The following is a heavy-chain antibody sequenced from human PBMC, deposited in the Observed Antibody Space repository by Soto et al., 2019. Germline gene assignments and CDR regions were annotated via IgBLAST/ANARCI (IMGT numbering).Heavy chain of an antibody. V-gene: IGHV4-31*03. CDR3: ARDLAGMGNWFDP. Sequence: PSETLSLTCTVSGGSISSGGYYWSWIRQHPGKGLEWIGYIYYSGSTYYNPSLKSRVTISVDTSKNQFSLKLSSVTAADTAVYYCARDLAGMGNWFDPWGQGTLVTVSS. J-gene: IGHJ5*02. CDR2: IYYSGST. D-gene: IGHD6-19*01. CDR1: GGSISSGGYY.